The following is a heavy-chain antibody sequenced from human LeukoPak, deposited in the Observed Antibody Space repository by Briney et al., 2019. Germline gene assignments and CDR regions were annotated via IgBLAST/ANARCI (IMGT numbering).Heavy chain of an antibody. Sequence: PGVSLRLSCAASGFSRNNYALHWLRQAPGKGLEWVALISFDGTKTYYADSVKGRFTISRDKSKNTLYLLMGCLRINDTAVYYCARDADYESGLASDSWGQGTLVTVSS. J-gene: IGHJ4*02. CDR3: ARDADYESGLASDS. CDR2: ISFDGTKT. V-gene: IGHV3-30*04. CDR1: GFSRNNYA. D-gene: IGHD3-16*01.